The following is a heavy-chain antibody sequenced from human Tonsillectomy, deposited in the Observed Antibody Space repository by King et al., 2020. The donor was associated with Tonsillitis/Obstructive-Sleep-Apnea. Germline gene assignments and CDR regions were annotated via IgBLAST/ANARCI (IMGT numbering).Heavy chain of an antibody. CDR3: VTGGATEYFQY. CDR1: GFTFNRST. V-gene: IGHV3-48*02. D-gene: IGHD1-26*01. Sequence: VQSGGSLRLSCAASGFTFNRSTMNWVRQAPGKGLEWVSYISSSSGSMYYADSVQGRFTISRDNDKKSLYLRMNSLRDEDTAVYYCVTGGATEYFQYWGQGTLVTVSS. CDR2: ISSSSGSM. J-gene: IGHJ1*01.